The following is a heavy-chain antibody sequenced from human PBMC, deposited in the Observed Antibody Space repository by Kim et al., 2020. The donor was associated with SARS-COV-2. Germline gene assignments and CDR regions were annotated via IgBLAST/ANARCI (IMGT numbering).Heavy chain of an antibody. CDR3: ARSGPYGMDV. V-gene: IGHV4-31*02. CDR2: T. Sequence: TYSNPALKGRVTISVDSSKNQFSLKLSSVTAADAAVYYCARSGPYGMDVWGQGTTVTVSS. J-gene: IGHJ6*02. D-gene: IGHD5-12*01.